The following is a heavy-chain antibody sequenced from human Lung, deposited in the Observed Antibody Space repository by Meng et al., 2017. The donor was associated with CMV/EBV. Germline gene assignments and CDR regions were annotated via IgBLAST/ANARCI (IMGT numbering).Heavy chain of an antibody. V-gene: IGHV3-23*03. CDR2: IYSGGSST. Sequence: GGSLRLXCAASGFTFSSYAMSWVRQAPGKGLEWVSVIYSGGSSTYYADSVKGRFTISRDNSKNTLYLQMNSLRAEDTAVYYCAKDRDCSSTSCSIRCDYWGQGTXVTVAS. D-gene: IGHD2-2*01. CDR1: GFTFSSYA. J-gene: IGHJ4*02. CDR3: AKDRDCSSTSCSIRCDY.